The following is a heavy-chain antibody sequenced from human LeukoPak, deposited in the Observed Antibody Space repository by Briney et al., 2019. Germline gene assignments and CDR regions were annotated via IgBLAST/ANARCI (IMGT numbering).Heavy chain of an antibody. D-gene: IGHD6-13*01. CDR1: GGSISSYY. Sequence: SETLSLTCTVSGGSISSYYWSWIRQPPGKGLEWIGYIYYSGSTNYNPSLKSRVTISVDTSKNQFSLKLSSVTAADTAVYYCATGGSSWFRYYYYGMHVWGQGTTVTVSS. CDR3: ATGGSSWFRYYYYGMHV. J-gene: IGHJ6*02. V-gene: IGHV4-59*01. CDR2: IYYSGST.